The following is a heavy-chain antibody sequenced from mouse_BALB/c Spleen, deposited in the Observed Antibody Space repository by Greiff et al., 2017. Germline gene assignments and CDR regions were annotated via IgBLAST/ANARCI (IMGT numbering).Heavy chain of an antibody. CDR2: ISSGGGYT. V-gene: IGHV5-9-4*01. CDR3: AREAYGSSHWYFDV. D-gene: IGHD1-1*01. J-gene: IGHJ1*01. CDR1: GFTFSSYA. Sequence: EVKLMESGGGLVQPGGSLKLSCAASGFTFSSYAMSWVRQSPEKRLEWVAEISSGGGYTYYPDTVTGRFTISRDNAKNTLYLEMSSLRSEDTAMYYCAREAYGSSHWYFDVWGAGTTVTVSS.